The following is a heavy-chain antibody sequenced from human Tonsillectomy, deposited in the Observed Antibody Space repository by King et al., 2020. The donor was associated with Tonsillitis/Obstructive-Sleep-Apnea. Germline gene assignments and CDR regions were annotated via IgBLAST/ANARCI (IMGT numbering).Heavy chain of an antibody. CDR2: ISSSGSTI. V-gene: IGHV3-48*03. CDR1: GFTFSSYE. Sequence: VQLVESGGGLVQPGGSLRLSCAASGFTFSSYEMNWVRQAPGKGLEWVSYISSSGSTIYYADSVKGRFTISRDNAKNSLYLQMNSLRAEDTAVYFCARLWSLSGRDAFDIWGQGTMVTVSS. J-gene: IGHJ3*02. CDR3: ARLWSLSGRDAFDI. D-gene: IGHD3-10*01.